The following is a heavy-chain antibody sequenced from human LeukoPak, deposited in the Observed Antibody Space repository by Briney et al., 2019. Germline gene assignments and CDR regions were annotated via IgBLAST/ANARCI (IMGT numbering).Heavy chain of an antibody. V-gene: IGHV3-48*03. CDR2: ISNSGSSI. J-gene: IGHJ4*02. Sequence: GGSLRLSCAASGFTFSNYEMSWVRQAPRTGLEWVSYISNSGSSIYYADSVKGRFTISRDNAKNSLYLQMNSLRGEDTAVYYCARVGRSTVGGYWGQGTLVTVSS. CDR1: GFTFSNYE. D-gene: IGHD4-23*01. CDR3: ARVGRSTVGGY.